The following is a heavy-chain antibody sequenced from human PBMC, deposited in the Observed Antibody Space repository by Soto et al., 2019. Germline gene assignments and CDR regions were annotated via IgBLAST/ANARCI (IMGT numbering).Heavy chain of an antibody. CDR2: IKTNTDGGTR. V-gene: IGHV3-15*01. CDR3: TTGYISSSLAAY. CDR1: GFTFSNAW. D-gene: IGHD1-1*01. Sequence: LRLSCAASGFTFSNAWMTWVRQAPGKGLEYVGRIKTNTDGGTRDYSAPVKGRFTISRDDSKNMLYLQMNSLITEDTGLYYCTTGYISSSLAAYWGQGTLVTVSS. J-gene: IGHJ4*02.